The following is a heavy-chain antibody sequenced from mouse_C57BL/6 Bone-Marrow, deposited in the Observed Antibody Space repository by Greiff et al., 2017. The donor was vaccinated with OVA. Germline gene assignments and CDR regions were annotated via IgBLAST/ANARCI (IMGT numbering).Heavy chain of an antibody. V-gene: IGHV1-4*01. CDR2: INPSSGYT. CDR1: GYTFTSYT. J-gene: IGHJ3*01. Sequence: VQLQESGAELARPGASVKMSCKASGYTFTSYTMHWVKQRPGQGLEWIGYINPSSGYTKYNQKFKDKATLTADKSSSTAYMQLSSLTSEDSAVYYCARWRGPWFAYWGQGTLVTVSA. CDR3: ARWRGPWFAY.